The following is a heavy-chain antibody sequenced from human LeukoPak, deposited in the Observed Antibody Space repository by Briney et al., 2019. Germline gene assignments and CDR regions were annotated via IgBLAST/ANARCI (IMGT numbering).Heavy chain of an antibody. J-gene: IGHJ4*02. CDR3: ARDRCSSTSCYQDY. CDR1: GFTFSSYG. Sequence: GGSLRLSCAVSGFTFSSYGMHWVRQAPGKGLEWVAVIWYDGSNKYYADSVKGRFTISRDNSKNTLYLQMNSLRAEDTAVYYCARDRCSSTSCYQDYWGQGTLVTVSS. V-gene: IGHV3-33*01. D-gene: IGHD2-2*01. CDR2: IWYDGSNK.